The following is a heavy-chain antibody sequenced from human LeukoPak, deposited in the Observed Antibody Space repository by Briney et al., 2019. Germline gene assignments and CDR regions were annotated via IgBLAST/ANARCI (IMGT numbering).Heavy chain of an antibody. CDR1: GYTFTSYG. J-gene: IGHJ4*02. CDR2: ISAYNGNT. D-gene: IGHD5-24*01. Sequence: GASVKVSCKASGYTFTSYGTSWVRQAPGQGLEWMGWISAYNGNTNYAQKLQGRVTMTTDTSTSTAYMELRSLRSDDTAVYYYARSSLRRDGYNYAYWGQGTLVTVSS. CDR3: ARSSLRRDGYNYAY. V-gene: IGHV1-18*01.